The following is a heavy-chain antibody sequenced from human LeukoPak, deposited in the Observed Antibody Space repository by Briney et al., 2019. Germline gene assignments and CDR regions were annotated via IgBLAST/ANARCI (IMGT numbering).Heavy chain of an antibody. V-gene: IGHV1-2*06. J-gene: IGHJ4*02. D-gene: IGHD2-8*01. CDR2: INPNSGGT. CDR3: ASPPNCTKGVCYNY. Sequence: GASVKVSCKASGYTFTGYYMHWVRQAPGQGLEWMGRINPNSGGTNYAQKFQGRVTMTRDTSISTAYMELSRLRSDDTAVYYCASPPNCTKGVCYNYWGQGTLVTVSS. CDR1: GYTFTGYY.